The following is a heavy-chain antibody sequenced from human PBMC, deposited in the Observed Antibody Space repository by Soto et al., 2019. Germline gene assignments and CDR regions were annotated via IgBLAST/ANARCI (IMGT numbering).Heavy chain of an antibody. J-gene: IGHJ4*02. CDR3: ARTKCSGGSCYSWSLDY. V-gene: IGHV4-31*03. CDR1: GGSITTGGYY. D-gene: IGHD2-15*01. CDR2: RYYSEST. Sequence: PSETLSLTCTVSGGSITTGGYYWSWTRQLPGKGLEWIGHRYYSESTYYNPSLKSRVSISLDTSKNQFSLKLSFVTAADTAMYYCARTKCSGGSCYSWSLDYWGQGTTVTVSS.